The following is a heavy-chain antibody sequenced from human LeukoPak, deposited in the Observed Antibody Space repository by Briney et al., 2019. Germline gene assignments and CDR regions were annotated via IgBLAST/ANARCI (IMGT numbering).Heavy chain of an antibody. CDR3: ARGFPNRYYYDSSGYYGYYFDY. Sequence: ASVKVSCKASGYTFTNYGISWVQQAPGQGLEWMGWISAYNGHTNYAQKLQGRVTMTTDTSTSTAYMELRSLRSDDTAVYYCARGFPNRYYYDSSGYYGYYFDYWGQGTLVTVSS. CDR1: GYTFTNYG. V-gene: IGHV1-18*01. D-gene: IGHD3-22*01. CDR2: ISAYNGHT. J-gene: IGHJ4*02.